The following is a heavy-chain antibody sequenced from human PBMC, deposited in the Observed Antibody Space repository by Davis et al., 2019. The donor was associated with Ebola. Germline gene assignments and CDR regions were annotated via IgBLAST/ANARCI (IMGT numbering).Heavy chain of an antibody. Sequence: ASVKVSCKAPGYTFTSYGISWVRQAPGQGLEWMGWISAYNGNTNYAQKLQGRVTMTTDTSTSTAYMELRSLRSDDTAVYYCARHGRYCSGGSCYSLPYYFDYWGQGTLVTVSS. D-gene: IGHD2-15*01. CDR3: ARHGRYCSGGSCYSLPYYFDY. CDR1: GYTFTSYG. CDR2: ISAYNGNT. J-gene: IGHJ4*02. V-gene: IGHV1-18*01.